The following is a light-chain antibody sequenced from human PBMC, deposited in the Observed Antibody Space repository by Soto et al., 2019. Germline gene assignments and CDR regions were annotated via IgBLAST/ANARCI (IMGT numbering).Light chain of an antibody. V-gene: IGKV3-11*01. J-gene: IGKJ3*01. CDR1: QSVNNY. CDR3: QQRSNWPLT. Sequence: EIVLTQSPTTLSLSPGERATLSCRASQSVNNYLVWYQQKPGQAPRLLIYDASNRATGIPARFSGSGSGTDFTRTISSLEPEDFAGYFCQQRSNWPLTFGPGTKVDI. CDR2: DAS.